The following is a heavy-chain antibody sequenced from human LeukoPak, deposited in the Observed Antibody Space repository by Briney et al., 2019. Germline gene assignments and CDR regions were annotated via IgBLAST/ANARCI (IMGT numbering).Heavy chain of an antibody. V-gene: IGHV3-21*01. Sequence: PGGSLRLSCAASGFTFSSYSMNWVRQAPGKGLEWVSSISSSSSYIYYADSVKGRFTISRDNAKNSLYLQMNSLRAEDTAVYYCAASIVGATMAGYWFDPWGQGTLVTVSS. D-gene: IGHD1-26*01. CDR2: ISSSSSYI. CDR1: GFTFSSYS. J-gene: IGHJ5*02. CDR3: AASIVGATMAGYWFDP.